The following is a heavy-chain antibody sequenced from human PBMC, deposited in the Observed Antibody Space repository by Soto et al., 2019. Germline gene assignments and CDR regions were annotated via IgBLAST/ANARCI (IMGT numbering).Heavy chain of an antibody. J-gene: IGHJ4*02. V-gene: IGHV1-2*02. CDR2: INPTSGGT. CDR3: ARGYCSSSGCSHYFDY. Sequence: ASVKVSCKASGYTFPGNYMHWVRQAPGQGLEWMALINPTSGGTNYAQKFQGRVTMTWDTSISTAYMELSRLRSDDTAIYYCARGYCSSSGCSHYFDYWGQG. D-gene: IGHD2-2*01. CDR1: GYTFPGNY.